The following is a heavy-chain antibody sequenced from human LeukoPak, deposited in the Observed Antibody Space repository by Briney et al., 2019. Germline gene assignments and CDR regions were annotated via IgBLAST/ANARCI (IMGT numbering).Heavy chain of an antibody. CDR3: ARAKANWGSVSWFDP. CDR2: IYTSGST. V-gene: IGHV4-4*07. Sequence: SETLSLTCTVSGGSISSYYWRWIRQPAGKGLEWIGCIYTSGSTNYNPSLKSRVTMSVDTSKNQFSLKLSSVTAADTAVYYCARAKANWGSVSWFDPWGQGTLVTVSS. J-gene: IGHJ5*02. CDR1: GGSISSYY. D-gene: IGHD7-27*01.